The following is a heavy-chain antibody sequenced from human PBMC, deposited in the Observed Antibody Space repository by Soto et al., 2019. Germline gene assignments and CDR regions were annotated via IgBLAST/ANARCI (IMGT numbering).Heavy chain of an antibody. CDR1: GFTFSSYA. CDR3: AKDSPYSASYKEDAFDI. D-gene: IGHD1-26*01. J-gene: IGHJ3*02. CDR2: ISGSGGST. V-gene: IGHV3-23*01. Sequence: EVQLLESGGGLVQPGGSLRLSCAASGFTFSSYAMSWVRQAPGKGLEWVSAISGSGGSTYLADSVKGRFTISRDNSKNTLFRQMNSLRAEDTAVYYCAKDSPYSASYKEDAFDIWGQGSMVTVSS.